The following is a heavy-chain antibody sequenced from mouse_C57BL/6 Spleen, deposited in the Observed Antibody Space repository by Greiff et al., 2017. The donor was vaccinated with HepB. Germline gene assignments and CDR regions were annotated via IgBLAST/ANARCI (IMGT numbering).Heavy chain of an antibody. CDR2: ISNGGGST. CDR3: ARPDYGSSPFAY. CDR1: GFTFSDYY. Sequence: DVHLVESGGGLVQPGGSLKLSCAASGFTFSDYYMYWVRQTPEKRLEWVAYISNGGGSTYYPDTVKGRFTISRDNAKNTLYLQMSRLKSEDTAMYYCARPDYGSSPFAYWGQGTLVTVSA. J-gene: IGHJ3*01. D-gene: IGHD1-1*01. V-gene: IGHV5-12*01.